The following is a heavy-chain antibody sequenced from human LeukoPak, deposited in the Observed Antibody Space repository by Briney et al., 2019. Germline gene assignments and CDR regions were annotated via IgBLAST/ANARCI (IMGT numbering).Heavy chain of an antibody. V-gene: IGHV4-59*01. CDR2: IYYGGST. D-gene: IGHD2/OR15-2a*01. Sequence: SEILSLTCTVSGGSISSYYWSWIRQPPGKGLEWIGYIYYGGSTNYNPSLKSRVTILVDTSKNQFSLKLSSVTAADTAVYYCARGSLERITRYYYYGMDVWGQGTTVTVSS. CDR1: GGSISSYY. J-gene: IGHJ6*02. CDR3: ARGSLERITRYYYYGMDV.